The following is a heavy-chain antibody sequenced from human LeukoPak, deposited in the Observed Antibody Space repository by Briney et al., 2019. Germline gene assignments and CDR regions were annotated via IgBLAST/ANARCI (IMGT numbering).Heavy chain of an antibody. CDR3: ARPATVTTSFWYFDL. D-gene: IGHD4-17*01. Sequence: KASETLSLTCTISGGSISTSSYYWGWIRQPPGKGLEWIGSIFYSGSTYYNPSLKSRVTISVDTSKNQFSLNLSSVTAADTAVYYCARPATVTTSFWYFDLWGRGTQVTVSS. CDR1: GGSISTSSYY. CDR2: IFYSGST. V-gene: IGHV4-39*01. J-gene: IGHJ2*01.